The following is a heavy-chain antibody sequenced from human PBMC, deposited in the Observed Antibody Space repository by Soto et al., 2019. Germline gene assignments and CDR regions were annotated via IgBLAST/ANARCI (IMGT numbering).Heavy chain of an antibody. V-gene: IGHV4-34*01. D-gene: IGHD3-3*01. CDR3: ARAPPYYDFWSGYYSREYWFDP. Sequence: SETLSLTCAVYGGSFSCYYWSWIRQPPGKGLEWIGEINHSGSTNYNPSLKSRVTISVDTSKNQFSLKLSSVTAADTAVYYCARAPPYYDFWSGYYSREYWFDPWGQGTLVTVSS. J-gene: IGHJ5*02. CDR2: INHSGST. CDR1: GGSFSCYY.